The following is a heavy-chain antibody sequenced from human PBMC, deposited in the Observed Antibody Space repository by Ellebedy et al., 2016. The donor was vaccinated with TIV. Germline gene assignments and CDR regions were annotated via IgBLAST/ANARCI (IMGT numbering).Heavy chain of an antibody. CDR2: VGRTSEYI. CDR1: GFNFSAFT. Sequence: PGGSLRLSCAASGFNFSAFTVYWVRQAPGRGLEWLSSVGRTSEYIHYADSVKGRFTISRDNANSSLYLQMTSLRAEDTGVYYCARGQLERGFYFHYLDVWGKGTAVTVS. D-gene: IGHD1-1*01. J-gene: IGHJ6*03. CDR3: ARGQLERGFYFHYLDV. V-gene: IGHV3-21*01.